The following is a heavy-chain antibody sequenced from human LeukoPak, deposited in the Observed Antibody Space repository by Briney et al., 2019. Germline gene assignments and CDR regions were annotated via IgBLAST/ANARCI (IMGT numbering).Heavy chain of an antibody. V-gene: IGHV1-18*01. CDR1: GYTFTSYG. D-gene: IGHD2-15*01. CDR2: ISGYNGNT. CDR3: ARRDINTWAIDY. J-gene: IGHJ4*02. Sequence: ASVTVSCKASGYTFTSYGISWVRQAPGQGLEWMGWISGYNGNTNYAQNLQGRVTMTTDTSTSTAYMEVSRLRSDDTAVYYCARRDINTWAIDYWGQGALVT.